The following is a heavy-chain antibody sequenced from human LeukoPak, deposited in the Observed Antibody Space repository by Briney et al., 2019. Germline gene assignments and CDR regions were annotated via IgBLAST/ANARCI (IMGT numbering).Heavy chain of an antibody. CDR1: GFTFSSYW. V-gene: IGHV3-7*01. Sequence: GGSLRLSCAASGFTFSSYWMSWVHQAPGKGLEWVANIKQDGSEKYYVDSVKGRFTISRDNAKNSLYLQMNSLRVEDTAVYYCARDKQGTPLFNTETRLDYWGQGTLVTVSS. CDR3: ARDKQGTPLFNTETRLDY. CDR2: IKQDGSEK. J-gene: IGHJ4*02. D-gene: IGHD3-10*01.